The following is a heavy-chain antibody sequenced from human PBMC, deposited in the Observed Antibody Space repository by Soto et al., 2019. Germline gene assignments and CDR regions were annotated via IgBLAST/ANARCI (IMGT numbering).Heavy chain of an antibody. D-gene: IGHD3-9*01. V-gene: IGHV3-23*01. Sequence: GGSMRLSCAASGFPFSSYTMSWVRQAPGKGLEWVSAISGSGGSTYYADSVKGRFTISRDNSKNTLYLQMNSLRAEDTAVYYCAKGVLRYFDWLLASFDYWGQGTLVTVSS. CDR2: ISGSGGST. CDR1: GFPFSSYT. CDR3: AKGVLRYFDWLLASFDY. J-gene: IGHJ4*02.